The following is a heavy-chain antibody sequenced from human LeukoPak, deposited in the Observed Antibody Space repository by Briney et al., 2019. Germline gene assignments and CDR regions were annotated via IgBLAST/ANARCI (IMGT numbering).Heavy chain of an antibody. V-gene: IGHV4-39*01. CDR3: AYSGSYGHLGY. CDR1: GGSISSNAYY. CDR2: IYSSVST. J-gene: IGHJ4*02. D-gene: IGHD1-26*01. Sequence: PSETLSLTCTVSGGSISSNAYYWAWIRQPPGKGLEWIGSIYSSVSTYYNPSLKSRVTISVDTSKNQFSLRLSSVTAADTALYYCAYSGSYGHLGYWGQGIPVTISS.